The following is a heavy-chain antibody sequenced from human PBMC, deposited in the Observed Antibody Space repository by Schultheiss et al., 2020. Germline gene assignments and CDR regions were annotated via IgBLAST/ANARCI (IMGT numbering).Heavy chain of an antibody. D-gene: IGHD1-1*01. Sequence: GGSLRLSCAASGFTFSSYSMNWVRQAPGKGLEWVSSISSSSSYIYYADSVKGRFTISRDNAKNSLYLQMNSLRAEDTAVYYCARGWTGTYYYYMDVWGKGTTVTVSS. CDR2: ISSSSSYI. V-gene: IGHV3-21*01. CDR1: GFTFSSYS. CDR3: ARGWTGTYYYYMDV. J-gene: IGHJ6*03.